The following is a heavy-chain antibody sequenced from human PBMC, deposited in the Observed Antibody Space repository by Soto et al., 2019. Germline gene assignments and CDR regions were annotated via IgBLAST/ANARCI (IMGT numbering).Heavy chain of an antibody. D-gene: IGHD1-1*01. CDR1: GLTISGKKY. J-gene: IGHJ3*01. Sequence: DVQLVESGGGLIQPGESLRLSCAAFGLTISGKKYVAWVRQAPGKGLEWVSALYDVDGSFHADSVTGRFTTSSDSSKTTVYLQINDLRPDDTAVYYCATWHEREHAFDVWGQGTTVTISS. CDR3: ATWHEREHAFDV. V-gene: IGHV3-53*01. CDR2: LYDVDGS.